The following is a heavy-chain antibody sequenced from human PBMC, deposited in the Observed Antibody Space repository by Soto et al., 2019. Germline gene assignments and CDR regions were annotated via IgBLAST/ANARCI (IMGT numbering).Heavy chain of an antibody. CDR2: IYYSGST. D-gene: IGHD4-17*01. CDR3: ARDDYDGYYYYGMDV. Sequence: SETLSLTCTVSGGSISSSSYYWGWIRQPPGKGLEWIGYIYYSGSTNYNPSLKSRVTISVDTSKNQFSLKLSSVTAADTAVYYCARDDYDGYYYYGMDVWGQGTTVTVSS. CDR1: GGSISSSSYY. V-gene: IGHV4-61*01. J-gene: IGHJ6*02.